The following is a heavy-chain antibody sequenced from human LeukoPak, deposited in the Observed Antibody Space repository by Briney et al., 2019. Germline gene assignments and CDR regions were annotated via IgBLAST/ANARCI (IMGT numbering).Heavy chain of an antibody. CDR2: ISSSSDTI. CDR3: ASGMRVGPNI. V-gene: IGHV3-48*04. D-gene: IGHD1-26*01. CDR1: GFTFGPYT. Sequence: GGSLRLSSAASGFTFGPYTMNWVRRAPGKGLEWVSYISSSSDTIYYADSVKGRFTISRDNGKNSLYLQMNSLRAEDTAVYYCASGMRVGPNIWGQGTLVTVSS. J-gene: IGHJ4*02.